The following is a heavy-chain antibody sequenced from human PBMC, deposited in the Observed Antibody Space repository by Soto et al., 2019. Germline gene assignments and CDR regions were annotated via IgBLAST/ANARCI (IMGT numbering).Heavy chain of an antibody. D-gene: IGHD2-15*01. CDR1: RFTFSNYW. CDR2: IKSDGSYT. Sequence: GGSLRLSCAASRFTFSNYWMHWVRQDPGKGLVWVARIKSDGSYTSYADSVKGRFTISRDNTKNTLYLQMSSLRLEDTAVYHCASEVVSDHCTGGTCYAGPAYWGQGTLVTVSS. J-gene: IGHJ4*02. CDR3: ASEVVSDHCTGGTCYAGPAY. V-gene: IGHV3-74*01.